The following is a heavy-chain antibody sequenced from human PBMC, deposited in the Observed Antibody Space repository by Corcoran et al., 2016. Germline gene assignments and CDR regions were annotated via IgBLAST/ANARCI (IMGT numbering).Heavy chain of an antibody. CDR1: GGSFSGYY. CDR2: INHSGST. D-gene: IGHD6-13*01. J-gene: IGHJ4*02. V-gene: IGHV4-34*01. Sequence: QVQLQQWGAGLLKPSETLSLTCAVYGGSFSGYYWSWIRQPPGKGLEWIGEINHSGSTNYNPSLKSRVTISVDTSKNQFSLQLSSVTAADTAVYYCARGGSAAGTGWYFDYWGQGTLVTVSS. CDR3: ARGGSAAGTGWYFDY.